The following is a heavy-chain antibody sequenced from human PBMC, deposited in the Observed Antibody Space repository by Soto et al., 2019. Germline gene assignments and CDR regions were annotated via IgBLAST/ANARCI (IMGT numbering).Heavy chain of an antibody. CDR2: ISYDGDKK. CDR1: GFSFSDYS. V-gene: IGHV3-30-3*01. J-gene: IGHJ6*02. D-gene: IGHD2-21*01. Sequence: QVHLVESEGGGVQPGRSLRLSCVGSGFSFSDYSIHWVRQAPGKGLEWVAFISYDGDKKFFADSVKGRFNISRDNAKNTVSLHMSSLRPEDTAVFHCAVMAGLVVSDDFGLDVWGQGTTVTVSS. CDR3: AVMAGLVVSDDFGLDV.